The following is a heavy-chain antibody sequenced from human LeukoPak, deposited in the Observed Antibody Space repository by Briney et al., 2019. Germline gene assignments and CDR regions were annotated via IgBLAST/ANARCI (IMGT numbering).Heavy chain of an antibody. V-gene: IGHV3-23*01. CDR2: VSASADST. Sequence: PGGSLRLSCAASGFMFSKYAMSWVRQAPRKGLEWVSAVSASADSTYYADSVKGRFTISRDNSKNTLYLQMNSLRAEDTAVYYCAKEGGYSSSSGWFDPWGQGTLVTVSS. CDR3: AKEGGYSSSSGWFDP. D-gene: IGHD6-6*01. J-gene: IGHJ5*02. CDR1: GFMFSKYA.